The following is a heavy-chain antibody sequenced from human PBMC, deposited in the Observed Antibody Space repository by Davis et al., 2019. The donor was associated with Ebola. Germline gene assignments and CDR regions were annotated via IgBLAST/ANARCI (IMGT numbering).Heavy chain of an antibody. CDR2: IWYDGSNK. V-gene: IGHV3-33*01. CDR1: GFTFSSYG. CDR3: ARGIYYYYGMDV. Sequence: GESLKISCAASGFTFSSYGMHWVRQAPGKGLEWVAVIWYDGSNKYYADSVKGRFTISRDNSKNTLYLQMNSLRAEDTAVYYCARGIYYYYGMDVWGQGTTVTVSS. J-gene: IGHJ6*02.